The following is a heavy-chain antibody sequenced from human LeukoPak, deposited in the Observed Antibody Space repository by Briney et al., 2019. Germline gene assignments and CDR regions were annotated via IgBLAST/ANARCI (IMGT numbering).Heavy chain of an antibody. D-gene: IGHD2-2*01. CDR2: MNPSSGNT. CDR1: GYTFTSYD. CDR3: ARGRGTYCSSTSCQGFDY. V-gene: IGHV1-8*03. Sequence: ASVKVSCKASGYTFTSYDINWVRQATGQGLEWMGWMNPSSGNTGYAQKFQGRVTITRNTSISTAYMELSSLRSEDTAVYYCARGRGTYCSSTSCQGFDYWGQGTLVTVSS. J-gene: IGHJ4*02.